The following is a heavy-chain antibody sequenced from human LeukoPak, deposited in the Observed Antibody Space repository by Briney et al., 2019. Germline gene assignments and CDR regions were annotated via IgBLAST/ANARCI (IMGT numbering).Heavy chain of an antibody. Sequence: SETLSLTCTVSGGSISSGDYYWSWIRQHPGKGLEWIGYIYYSGSTYYNPSLKSRVTISIDTSKNQFSLRLSSVTAADTAVYYCARVLEHSSFYVGDWGQGALVTVSS. D-gene: IGHD6-13*01. CDR1: GGSISSGDYY. CDR3: ARVLEHSSFYVGD. V-gene: IGHV4-31*03. J-gene: IGHJ4*02. CDR2: IYYSGST.